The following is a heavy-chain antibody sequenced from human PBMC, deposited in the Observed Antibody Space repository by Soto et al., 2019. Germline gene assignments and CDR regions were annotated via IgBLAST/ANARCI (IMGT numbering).Heavy chain of an antibody. CDR1: GYTFTGYY. CDR2: INPNSGGT. Sequence: QVQLVQSGAEVKKPGASVKVSCKASGYTFTGYYMHWVRQAPGQGLEWMGWINPNSGGTNYAQKFHGRVTMTRDTSISTAYMELSRLRSDDTAVYYCSRPRPRGYYYGMDVWGQGTTVTVSS. D-gene: IGHD3-10*01. V-gene: IGHV1-2*02. J-gene: IGHJ6*02. CDR3: SRPRPRGYYYGMDV.